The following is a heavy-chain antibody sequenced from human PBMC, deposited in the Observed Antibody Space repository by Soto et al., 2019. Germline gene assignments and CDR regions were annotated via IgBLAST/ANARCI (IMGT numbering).Heavy chain of an antibody. CDR1: GGSISSGGYY. Sequence: SETLSLTCTVSGGSISSGGYYWSWIRQHPGKGLEWIGYIYYSGSTYYNPSLKSRVTISVDTSKNQFSLKLSSVTAADTAVYYCARDFYCSGGSCYSMAFDIWGQGTMVTVS. D-gene: IGHD2-15*01. CDR2: IYYSGST. CDR3: ARDFYCSGGSCYSMAFDI. J-gene: IGHJ3*02. V-gene: IGHV4-31*03.